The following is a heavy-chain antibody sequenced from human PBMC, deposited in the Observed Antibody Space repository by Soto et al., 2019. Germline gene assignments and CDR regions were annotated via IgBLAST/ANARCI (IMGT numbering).Heavy chain of an antibody. CDR3: ARHWVVPAAIGNYYYYYMDL. CDR2: IYPGDSDT. CDR1: GYSFTSYW. J-gene: IGHJ6*03. D-gene: IGHD2-2*01. Sequence: PGESLKISCKGSGYSFTSYWIGWVRQVPGKGLEWMGIIYPGDSDTRYSPSFQGQVTISADKSISTAYLQWSSLKASDTAMYYCARHWVVPAAIGNYYYYYMDLWGKGTTVTVSS. V-gene: IGHV5-51*01.